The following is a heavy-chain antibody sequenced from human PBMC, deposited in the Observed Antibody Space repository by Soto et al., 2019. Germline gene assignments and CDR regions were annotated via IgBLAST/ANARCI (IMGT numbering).Heavy chain of an antibody. CDR2: ISWDSGSI. J-gene: IGHJ4*02. D-gene: IGHD6-25*01. CDR3: AKDAAYYFDY. CDR1: GFTFSSYS. Sequence: PGGSLRLSCAASGFTFSSYSMNWVRQAPGKGLEWVSGISWDSGSIDYADSVRGRFTISRDNARNSLYLRMSSLRPEDTALYYCAKDAAYYFDYWGQGTLVTVSS. V-gene: IGHV3-9*01.